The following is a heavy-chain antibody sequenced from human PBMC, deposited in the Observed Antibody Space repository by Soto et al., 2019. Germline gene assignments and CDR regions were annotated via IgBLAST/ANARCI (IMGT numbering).Heavy chain of an antibody. Sequence: GESLKISCKVSGYSFTSYWIGWLRQMPGKVLEWMGIIYPGDSDTRYSPSFQGQVTISADKSISTAYLQWSSLKASDTAMYYCARQPEDTAMAEEVGWFDPWGQGTLVTVSS. V-gene: IGHV5-51*01. CDR2: IYPGDSDT. CDR1: GYSFTSYW. J-gene: IGHJ5*02. CDR3: ARQPEDTAMAEEVGWFDP. D-gene: IGHD5-18*01.